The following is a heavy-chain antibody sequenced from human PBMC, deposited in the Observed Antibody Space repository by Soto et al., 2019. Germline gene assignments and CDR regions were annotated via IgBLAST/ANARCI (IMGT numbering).Heavy chain of an antibody. CDR2: IIPIFGAA. D-gene: IGHD4-4*01. CDR3: ARSYSWTTNRARPDY. Sequence: VASVKVSCKASGGTFSSYAISWVRQAPGQGLEWMGGIIPIFGAANYAQKFQGRVTITADESTSTAYMGLSSLRSEDTAVYYCARSYSWTTNRARPDYWGQGTLVTVSS. CDR1: GGTFSSYA. V-gene: IGHV1-69*13. J-gene: IGHJ4*02.